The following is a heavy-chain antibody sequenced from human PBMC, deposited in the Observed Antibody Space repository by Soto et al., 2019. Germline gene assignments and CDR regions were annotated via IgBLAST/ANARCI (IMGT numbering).Heavy chain of an antibody. CDR3: ASPYCSSTSCYGWFAP. J-gene: IGHJ5*02. Sequence: QVQLVQSGAEVKKPGSSVKVSCKASGGTFSSYAISWVRQAPGQGLEWMGGIIPIFGTANYAQKFQGRVTITADKPTSTAYMELSSLRSEDTAVYYCASPYCSSTSCYGWFAPWGQGTLVTVSS. CDR1: GGTFSSYA. V-gene: IGHV1-69*06. CDR2: IIPIFGTA. D-gene: IGHD2-2*01.